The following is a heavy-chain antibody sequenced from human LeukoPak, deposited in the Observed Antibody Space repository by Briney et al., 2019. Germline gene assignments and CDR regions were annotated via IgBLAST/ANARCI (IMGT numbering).Heavy chain of an antibody. CDR1: GGSISSYY. CDR3: AGHHPRNTVDF. CDR2: ISDIGSI. D-gene: IGHD2-8*02. J-gene: IGHJ4*02. Sequence: SESLSLSCTVSGGSISSYYWSWIRQAPGKGLEWIAYISDIGSINYNPSLESRVTISLDTSKNQFSLKLCSVTASDTAVYYCAGHHPRNTVDFWGQGTLVTVSS. V-gene: IGHV4-59*08.